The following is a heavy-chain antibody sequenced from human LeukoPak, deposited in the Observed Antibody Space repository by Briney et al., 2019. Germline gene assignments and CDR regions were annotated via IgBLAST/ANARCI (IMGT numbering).Heavy chain of an antibody. Sequence: SVKVSCKASGGTFSSYAISWVRQAPGQGLEWMGGIIPIFGTANYAQKFQGKVTITTDESTSTAYMELSSLRSEDTAVYYCARVGGHDYGDYAFDYWGQGTLVTVSS. V-gene: IGHV1-69*05. CDR2: IIPIFGTA. D-gene: IGHD4-17*01. CDR1: GGTFSSYA. CDR3: ARVGGHDYGDYAFDY. J-gene: IGHJ4*02.